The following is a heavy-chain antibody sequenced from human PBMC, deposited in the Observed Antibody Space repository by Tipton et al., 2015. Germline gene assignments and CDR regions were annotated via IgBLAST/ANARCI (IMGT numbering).Heavy chain of an antibody. D-gene: IGHD3-16*01. CDR3: ARGQDEITSGEYFTH. CDR2: IFLPGST. Sequence: TLSLTCSVSGGSVSSGFYYWTWIRQTPAKGLEWIGYIFLPGSTNFNPSLRSRVTISVDTSENQFSLELMSVTAADTGVYFCARGQDEITSGEYFTHWGQGTLVTVSS. J-gene: IGHJ1*01. CDR1: GGSVSSGFYY. V-gene: IGHV4-61*01.